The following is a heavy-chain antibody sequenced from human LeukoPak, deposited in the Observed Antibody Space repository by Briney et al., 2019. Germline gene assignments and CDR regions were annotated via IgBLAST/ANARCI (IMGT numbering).Heavy chain of an antibody. CDR3: ARGGGNPYFDY. Sequence: SETLSLTCTVSGGSISSYYWSWIRQPPGKGPEWIGYIYYSGSTNYNPSLKSRVTISVDTSKNQFSLKLSSVTAADTAVYYCARGGGNPYFDYWGQGTLVTVSS. V-gene: IGHV4-59*01. CDR2: IYYSGST. D-gene: IGHD4-23*01. CDR1: GGSISSYY. J-gene: IGHJ4*02.